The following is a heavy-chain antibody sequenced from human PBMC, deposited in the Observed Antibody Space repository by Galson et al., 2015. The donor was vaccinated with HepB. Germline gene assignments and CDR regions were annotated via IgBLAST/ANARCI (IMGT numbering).Heavy chain of an antibody. CDR2: IYPSDSDT. D-gene: IGHD6-19*01. Sequence: QSGAEVKKPGESLKISCKGSGYSFTTYWIGWVRQMPGKGLDWMGIIYPSDSDTRYSPSFQGQVTFSADKPISTAYLQWSSLKASDTAMYFCARVLGSGWNAAFDIWGQGTMVTVSS. CDR3: ARVLGSGWNAAFDI. J-gene: IGHJ3*02. CDR1: GYSFTTYW. V-gene: IGHV5-51*01.